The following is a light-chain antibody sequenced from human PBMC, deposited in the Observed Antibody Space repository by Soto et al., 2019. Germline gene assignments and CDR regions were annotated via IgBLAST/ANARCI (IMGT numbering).Light chain of an antibody. CDR2: KVS. CDR3: SSYSGSGTLI. J-gene: IGLJ2*01. V-gene: IGLV2-14*01. CDR1: SSDVGGYNF. Sequence: QSALTQPASVSGSPGQSITISCTGTSSDVGGYNFVSWYQQHPGKAPKLMIYKVSDRPSGVSNRFSGSKSGNTASLTISGLQAEDEGDYYCSSYSGSGTLIFGGGTKVTVL.